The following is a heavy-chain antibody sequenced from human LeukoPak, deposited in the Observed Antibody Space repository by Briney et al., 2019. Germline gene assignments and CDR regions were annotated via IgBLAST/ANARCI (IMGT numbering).Heavy chain of an antibody. CDR2: INHSGST. Sequence: SETLSLTCAVYGVSFSGYYWSWIRQPPGKGLEWIGEINHSGSTNYNPSLKSRVTISVDTSKNQFSLKLSSVTAADTAVYYCARGRRGSGSYYKAYFDYWGQGTLVTVSS. CDR1: GVSFSGYY. J-gene: IGHJ4*02. CDR3: ARGRRGSGSYYKAYFDY. V-gene: IGHV4-34*01. D-gene: IGHD3-10*01.